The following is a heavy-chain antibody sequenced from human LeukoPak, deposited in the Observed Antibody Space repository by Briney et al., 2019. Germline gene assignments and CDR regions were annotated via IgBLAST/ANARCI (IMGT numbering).Heavy chain of an antibody. D-gene: IGHD3-3*01. Sequence: GASLPISCQASGSPFSGYWIGWARQLPGKGLEWMGISYPGDSDTRYSPSLQGQVAISVDTSIGTAYLQWSSLKTSDTAIYYCARQNDFRLDYWGQGTLVTVSS. CDR2: SYPGDSDT. V-gene: IGHV5-51*01. CDR1: GSPFSGYW. J-gene: IGHJ4*02. CDR3: ARQNDFRLDY.